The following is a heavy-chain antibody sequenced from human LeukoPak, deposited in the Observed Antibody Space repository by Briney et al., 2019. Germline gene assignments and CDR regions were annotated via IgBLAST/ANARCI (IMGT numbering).Heavy chain of an antibody. CDR1: GFTFSTYG. D-gene: IGHD5-18*01. Sequence: GGSLRLSCAASGFTFSTYGMSWVRQAPGKGLEWVSGIVGSGGSTYYADSVKGRFTISRDNSKNTVYLQVRSLRAEDTAVYYCAKDLGWIQFGYWGQGALVTVSS. J-gene: IGHJ4*02. CDR2: IVGSGGST. V-gene: IGHV3-23*01. CDR3: AKDLGWIQFGY.